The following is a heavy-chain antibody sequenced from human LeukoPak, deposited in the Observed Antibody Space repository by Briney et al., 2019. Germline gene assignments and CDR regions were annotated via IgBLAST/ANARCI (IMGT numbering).Heavy chain of an antibody. CDR1: GGSISSGYYY. Sequence: SETLSLTCTVSGGSISSGYYYWSWIRQPPGKGLEWIGSIYYDGNTHYNPSLKSRVTVSVDTSENQFSLKLISVTAADTAVYYCSRHFYSSYYFDFWGQGTLVTVSS. CDR3: SRHFYSSYYFDF. D-gene: IGHD4-11*01. V-gene: IGHV4-39*01. J-gene: IGHJ4*02. CDR2: IYYDGNT.